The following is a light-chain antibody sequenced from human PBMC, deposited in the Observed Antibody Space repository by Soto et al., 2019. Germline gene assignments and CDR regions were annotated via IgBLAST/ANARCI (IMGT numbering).Light chain of an antibody. J-gene: IGLJ2*01. Sequence: QSVLTQPPSVSGAPGQGVTISCTGSSSNIGAVYDVHWYQQLPGTAPKVLIYGNSNRPSGVPDRFSGSKSGTSASLAITGLQAEDGADYYCQSYDSSLSAVVFGGGIKLTVL. CDR2: GNS. V-gene: IGLV1-40*01. CDR1: SSNIGAVYD. CDR3: QSYDSSLSAVV.